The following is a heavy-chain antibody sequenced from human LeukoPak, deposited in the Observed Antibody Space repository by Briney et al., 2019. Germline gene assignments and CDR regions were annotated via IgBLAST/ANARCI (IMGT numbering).Heavy chain of an antibody. CDR2: INPNSGGT. CDR1: GYTLTDYY. J-gene: IGHJ4*02. V-gene: IGHV1-2*06. Sequence: ASVKVSCKASGYTLTDYYMHWVRQAPGQGLEWMGRINPNSGGTNYAQKFQGRVTMTRDTSISTVYMELSRLRSDDTAVYYCARDATDYWGQGTLVTVSS. CDR3: ARDATDY.